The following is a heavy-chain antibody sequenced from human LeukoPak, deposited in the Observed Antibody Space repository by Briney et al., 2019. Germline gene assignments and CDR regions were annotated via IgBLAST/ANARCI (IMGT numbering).Heavy chain of an antibody. CDR1: GGSISSSSYY. Sequence: PSETLSLTCTVSGGSISSSSYYWGWIRQPPGKGLEWIGSVYHSGTTYYNTSLKSRVTISLDTSKNQFSLQLSSVTAVDTAVYYCVRDSAQACWGQGTLVTVSS. V-gene: IGHV4-39*07. CDR3: VRDSAQAC. J-gene: IGHJ4*02. CDR2: VYHSGTT.